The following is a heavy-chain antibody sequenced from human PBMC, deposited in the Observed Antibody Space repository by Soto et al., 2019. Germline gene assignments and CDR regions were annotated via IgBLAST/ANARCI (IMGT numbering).Heavy chain of an antibody. CDR3: AREVTSSGWYGRGPAYGMDV. CDR2: IWYDGSNK. Sequence: QVQLVESGGGVVQPGRSLRLSCAASGFTFSSYGMHWVRQAPGKGLEWVAVIWYDGSNKYYADSVKGRFTISRDNSKKALYLQMNSLRAEDTAVYYCAREVTSSGWYGRGPAYGMDVWGQGTTVTVSS. D-gene: IGHD6-19*01. J-gene: IGHJ6*02. CDR1: GFTFSSYG. V-gene: IGHV3-33*01.